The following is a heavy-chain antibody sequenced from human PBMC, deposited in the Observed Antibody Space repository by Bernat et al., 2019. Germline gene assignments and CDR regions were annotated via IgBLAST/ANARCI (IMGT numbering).Heavy chain of an antibody. CDR3: ARDIRRSRYDY. V-gene: IGHV3-33*01. CDR1: GFTFRNYG. D-gene: IGHD3-3*02. CDR2: IWYDESKK. Sequence: QVQLVESWVCVVQPGRSLRLSCAASGFTFRNYGMHWVRQAPGKVLDFVSFIWYDESKKYYVDSVKCRFTISRDNSKNTLYLQLDSLRVEDTAVYYCARDIRRSRYDYWGQGTVVTVSS. J-gene: IGHJ4*02.